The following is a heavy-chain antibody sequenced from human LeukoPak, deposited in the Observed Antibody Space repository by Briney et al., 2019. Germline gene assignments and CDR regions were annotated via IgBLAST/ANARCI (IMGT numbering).Heavy chain of an antibody. D-gene: IGHD3-10*01. CDR2: ISGTTITI. V-gene: IGHV3-48*02. CDR1: GFTFSTYG. CDR3: ATSGSYSSGDFDY. J-gene: IGHJ4*02. Sequence: GGSLRLSCAASGFTFSTYGMNWVRQAPGKGLEWLSSISGTTITIHYADSVKGRFTISRDNAKNSLYLQMSGLRDEDTAVYYCATSGSYSSGDFDYWGQGTLVTVSS.